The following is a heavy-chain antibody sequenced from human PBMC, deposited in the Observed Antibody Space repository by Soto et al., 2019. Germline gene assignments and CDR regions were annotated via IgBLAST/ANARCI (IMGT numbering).Heavy chain of an antibody. CDR1: GYTFTDYW. Sequence: GESLKISCKGSGYTFTDYWIGWVRQLPGKGLEWMGIIYPGDSDTRYSPSFQGHVTITVDKSTNTAYLQWNTLRASDNAMYYCARHLSNFRYYYYAMDVWGQGTTVTVSS. D-gene: IGHD4-4*01. CDR2: IYPGDSDT. V-gene: IGHV5-51*01. J-gene: IGHJ6*02. CDR3: ARHLSNFRYYYYAMDV.